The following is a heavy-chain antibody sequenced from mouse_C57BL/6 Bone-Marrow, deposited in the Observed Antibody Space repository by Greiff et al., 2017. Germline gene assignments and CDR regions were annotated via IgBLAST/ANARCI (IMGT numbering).Heavy chain of an antibody. J-gene: IGHJ2*01. CDR2: IDPETGGT. CDR1: GYTFTDYE. CDR3: TRNYGRSSTLDY. Sequence: VQLQQSGAELVRPGASVTLSCKASGYTFTDYEMHWVKQTPVHGLAWIGAIDPETGGTAYNQKFKGKAILTADKSSSTAYMELRSLTSEDSAVYDCTRNYGRSSTLDYWGQGTTLTVSS. D-gene: IGHD1-1*01. V-gene: IGHV1-15*01.